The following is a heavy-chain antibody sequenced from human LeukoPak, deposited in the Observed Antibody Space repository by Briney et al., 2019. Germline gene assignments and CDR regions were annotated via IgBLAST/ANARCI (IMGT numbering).Heavy chain of an antibody. V-gene: IGHV3-23*01. CDR3: AKSREQQPGRYYYYYYMDV. CDR1: GFTFSSYA. D-gene: IGHD6-13*01. Sequence: GGSLRLSCAASGFTFSSYAMSWVRQAPGKGREWVSAISGSGGSTYYADSVKGRFTISRDNSKNTLYLQMNSLRAEDTAVYYSAKSREQQPGRYYYYYYMDVWGKGTTVTVSS. CDR2: ISGSGGST. J-gene: IGHJ6*03.